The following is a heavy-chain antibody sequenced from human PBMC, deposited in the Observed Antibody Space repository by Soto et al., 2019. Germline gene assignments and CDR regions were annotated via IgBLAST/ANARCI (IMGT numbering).Heavy chain of an antibody. Sequence: SETLSLTCAVYGGSFSGYYWSWIRQPPGKGLEWIGEINHSGSTNYNPSLESRVTISVDTSKNQFSLKLSSVTAADTAVYYCARVMRLDFWSGPPHYYYYYGMDVWGQGTTVTAP. D-gene: IGHD3-3*01. CDR1: GGSFSGYY. CDR2: INHSGST. V-gene: IGHV4-34*01. J-gene: IGHJ6*02. CDR3: ARVMRLDFWSGPPHYYYYYGMDV.